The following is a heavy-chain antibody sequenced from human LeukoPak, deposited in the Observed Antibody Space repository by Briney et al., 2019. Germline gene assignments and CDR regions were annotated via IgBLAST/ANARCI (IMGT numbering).Heavy chain of an antibody. CDR1: GYMFANYG. CDR2: IRVDNGHT. CDR3: ARDWDYIVDY. Sequence: ASVKVSCKASGYMFANYGITWVRQAPGQRLEWVGWIRVDNGHTNHAQNFQGRVTMTTDTSTSTAYMEVRSLRPDDTAVYYCARDWDYIVDYWGQGTLVTVSS. J-gene: IGHJ4*02. V-gene: IGHV1-18*01. D-gene: IGHD5-12*01.